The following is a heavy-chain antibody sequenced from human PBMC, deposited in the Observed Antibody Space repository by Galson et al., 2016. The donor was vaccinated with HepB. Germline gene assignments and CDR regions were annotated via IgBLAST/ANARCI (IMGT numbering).Heavy chain of an antibody. CDR1: GFTFSTYA. J-gene: IGHJ4*02. Sequence: SLRLSCAASGFTFSTYAMHWVRQAPGKGLEWVADISSDGSNKYYADSVKGRFTISRDNSKNALYLLMNSLRPEDTTVYYCARAGDCGGDCYSGSADYWGQGILVTVSS. V-gene: IGHV3-30-3*01. CDR3: ARAGDCGGDCYSGSADY. D-gene: IGHD2-21*02. CDR2: ISSDGSNK.